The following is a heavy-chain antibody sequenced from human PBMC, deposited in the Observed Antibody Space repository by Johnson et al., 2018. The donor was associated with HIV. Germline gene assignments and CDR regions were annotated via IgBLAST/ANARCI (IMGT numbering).Heavy chain of an antibody. V-gene: IGHV3-30*02. CDR1: GFTFSSYG. D-gene: IGHD1-1*01. CDR3: AGGGIIHDVFDM. CDR2: IRYDGSNK. Sequence: QVQLVESGGGVVQPGGSLRLSCAASGFTFSSYGMHWVRQAPGKGLEWVAFIRYDGSNKYYADSVKGRFTISRDNSKNTLYLQMNSLRAEDTAVYYCAGGGIIHDVFDMWGLGTLVTGSS. J-gene: IGHJ3*02.